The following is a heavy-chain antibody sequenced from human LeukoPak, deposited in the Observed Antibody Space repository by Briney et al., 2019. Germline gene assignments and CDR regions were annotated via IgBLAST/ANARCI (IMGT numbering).Heavy chain of an antibody. CDR3: ARGLVLATDDAFDI. D-gene: IGHD5-12*01. CDR1: GGSIRSYF. Sequence: SETLSLTCTVSGGSIRSYFWSWLRQPPGKGLEWIGYIWDTEITDYNPSLKSRVAISLDTSKNHFSLKLRSVTAADTALYFCARGLVLATDDAFDIWGQGTLVTVSS. V-gene: IGHV4-59*01. CDR2: IWDTEIT. J-gene: IGHJ3*02.